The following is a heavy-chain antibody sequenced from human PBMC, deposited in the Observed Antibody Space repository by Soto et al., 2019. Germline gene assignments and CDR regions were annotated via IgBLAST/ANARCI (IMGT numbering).Heavy chain of an antibody. Sequence: QVHLQESGPGLVKPSQTLSLTCTVSGGSISSGDYYWSWIRQPPGKGLEWVGNIYHSGSTYYNPSLKSRVTISVDTSKNQFSLKLSSVTAADTAVYYCARELNWNYIPDGMDVWGQGTTVTVSS. D-gene: IGHD1-7*01. CDR1: GGSISSGDYY. J-gene: IGHJ6*02. CDR2: IYHSGST. V-gene: IGHV4-30-4*01. CDR3: ARELNWNYIPDGMDV.